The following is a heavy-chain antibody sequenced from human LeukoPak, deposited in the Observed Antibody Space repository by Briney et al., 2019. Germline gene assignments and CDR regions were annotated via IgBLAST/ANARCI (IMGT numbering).Heavy chain of an antibody. V-gene: IGHV4-39*01. D-gene: IGHD3-16*01. J-gene: IGHJ4*02. Sequence: PSETLSLTCTVSGSSISSGGYCWGWIRQPPGKGLEWIGSIYYSGSTYYNPSLKSRVTISVDTSKNQFSLKLSSVTAADTAVYYCGSPGGGPTDYWGQGTLVTVSS. CDR1: GSSISSGGYC. CDR3: GSPGGGPTDY. CDR2: IYYSGST.